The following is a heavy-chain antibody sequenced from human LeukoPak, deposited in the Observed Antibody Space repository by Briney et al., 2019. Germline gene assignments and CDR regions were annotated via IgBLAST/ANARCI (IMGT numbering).Heavy chain of an antibody. D-gene: IGHD3-3*01. CDR1: GFTFSSYW. V-gene: IGHV3-74*01. CDR3: ARGGFWSGYNWVDP. J-gene: IGHJ5*02. CDR2: INSDGSST. Sequence: GGSLRLSCAASGFTFSSYWMHWVRQAPGKGLVWVSRINSDGSSTSYADSVKGRFTISRDNAKNTLYLQMNSLRAEDTAVYYCARGGFWSGYNWVDPWGQGTLVTVSS.